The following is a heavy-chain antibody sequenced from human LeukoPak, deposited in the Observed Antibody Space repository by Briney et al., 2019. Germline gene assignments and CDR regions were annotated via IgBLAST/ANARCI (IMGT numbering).Heavy chain of an antibody. CDR3: ARLYYYDSSGYYHYYYGMDV. J-gene: IGHJ6*02. D-gene: IGHD3-22*01. CDR2: IYHSGST. CDR1: GGSISSGGYS. V-gene: IGHV4-30-2*02. Sequence: SETLSLTCAVSGGSISSGGYSWRWIRQPPGKGLEWIGYIYHSGSTYYNPSLKSRVTISVDRSKNQFSLKLSSVTAADTAVYYCARLYYYDSSGYYHYYYGMDVWGQGTTVTVSS.